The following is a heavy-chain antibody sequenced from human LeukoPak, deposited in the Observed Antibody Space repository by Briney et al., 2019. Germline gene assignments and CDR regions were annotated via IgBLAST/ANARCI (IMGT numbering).Heavy chain of an antibody. Sequence: GGSLRLSCAASGFTFSSYAMHWVRQAPGKGLEWVAVISYDGSNKYYADSVKGRFTISRDNSKNTLYLQMNSLRAEDTAVYYCAKDRGYYGSGSYYNVGYWGQGALVTVSS. D-gene: IGHD3-10*01. J-gene: IGHJ4*02. V-gene: IGHV3-30-3*01. CDR1: GFTFSSYA. CDR2: ISYDGSNK. CDR3: AKDRGYYGSGSYYNVGY.